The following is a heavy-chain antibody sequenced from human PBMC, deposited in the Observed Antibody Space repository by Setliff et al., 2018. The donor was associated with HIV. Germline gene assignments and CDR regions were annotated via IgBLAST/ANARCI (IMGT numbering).Heavy chain of an antibody. CDR2: MYYSGNT. CDR1: GVSISNYY. J-gene: IGHJ4*02. Sequence: SSETLSLTCTVSGVSISNYYWSWIRQPPGKGLEWIGYMYYSGNTNYNPSLKSRVTISVDTSKSQFSLKLNSVTAAGTAVYYCARDQSDWFYWGQGTLVTVSP. D-gene: IGHD3-3*01. CDR3: ARDQSDWFY. V-gene: IGHV4-59*01.